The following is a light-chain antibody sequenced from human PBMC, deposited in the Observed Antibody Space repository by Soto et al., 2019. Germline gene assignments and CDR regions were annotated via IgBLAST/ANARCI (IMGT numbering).Light chain of an antibody. V-gene: IGKV3-11*01. CDR2: DAS. Sequence: EIVLTQSPATLSLSPGVRDTLACRASQSVSSYLAWYQQKPGQAPRLLIYDASNRATGIPARFSGSGSGTDFNLTISSLEPEDFAVYYCQQRSNWPFTCGPGTKGDIK. J-gene: IGKJ3*01. CDR3: QQRSNWPFT. CDR1: QSVSSY.